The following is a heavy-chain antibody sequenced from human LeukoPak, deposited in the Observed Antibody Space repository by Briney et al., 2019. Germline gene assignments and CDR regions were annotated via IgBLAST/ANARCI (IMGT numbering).Heavy chain of an antibody. D-gene: IGHD3-9*01. J-gene: IGHJ4*02. CDR2: INHSGST. CDR3: ARDRGRRYFDWFLPPFDY. Sequence: KPSETLSLTCAVYGGSFSGYYWSWIRQPPGKGLEWIGEINHSGSTNYNPSLKSRVTISVDTSKNQFSLKLSSVTAADTAVYYCARDRGRRYFDWFLPPFDYWGQGTLVTVSS. CDR1: GGSFSGYY. V-gene: IGHV4-34*01.